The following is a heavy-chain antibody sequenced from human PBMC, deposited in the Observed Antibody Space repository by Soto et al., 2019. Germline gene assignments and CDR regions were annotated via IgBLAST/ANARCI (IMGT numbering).Heavy chain of an antibody. J-gene: IGHJ6*02. Sequence: SETLSLTCTVSGGSISSYYWSWIRQPPGKGLEWIGYIYYSGSTNYNPSLKSRVTISVDTSKNQFSLKLSLRSDDTAVYYCAREGVAPYYYYGMDVWGQGTPVTVSS. D-gene: IGHD5-12*01. CDR3: AREGVAPYYYYGMDV. CDR1: GGSISSYY. CDR2: IYYSGST. V-gene: IGHV4-59*01.